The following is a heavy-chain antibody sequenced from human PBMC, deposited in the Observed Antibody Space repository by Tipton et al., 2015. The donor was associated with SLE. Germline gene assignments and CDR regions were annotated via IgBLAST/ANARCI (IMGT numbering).Heavy chain of an antibody. CDR3: ARGHYYGSGSYYNRAFDI. V-gene: IGHV5-51*03. CDR1: GYSFTSYW. CDR2: IYPGDSDI. J-gene: IGHJ3*02. D-gene: IGHD3-10*01. Sequence: QSGAEVKKPGESLKISCKGSGYSFTSYWIGWVRQMPGKGLEWMGIIYPGDSDIRYSPSFQGQVTISADKSISTAYLQWSSLKASDTAMYYCARGHYYGSGSYYNRAFDIWGQGTMVTVSS.